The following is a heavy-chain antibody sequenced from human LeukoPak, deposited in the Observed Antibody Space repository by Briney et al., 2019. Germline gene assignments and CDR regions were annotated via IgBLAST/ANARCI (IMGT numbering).Heavy chain of an antibody. J-gene: IGHJ4*02. CDR2: IYHSGST. D-gene: IGHD6-19*01. V-gene: IGHV4-30-2*01. CDR1: GGSISSGGYY. CDR3: AGERGEEYSSGWYKRNYFDN. Sequence: PSETLSLTCTVSGGSISSGGYYWSWIRQPPGKGLEWIGYIYHSGSTYYNPSLKSRFTISVDRSKNQFSLKLTSVTGADTAVYYCAGERGEEYSSGWYKRNYFDNWGQGIRVTVSS.